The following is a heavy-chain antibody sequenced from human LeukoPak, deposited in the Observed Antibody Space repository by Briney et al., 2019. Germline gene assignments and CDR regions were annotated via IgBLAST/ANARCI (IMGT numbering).Heavy chain of an antibody. Sequence: GGSLRLSCAASGFTFSSYAMHWVRQAPGKGLEWVAVISYDGSNKYYADSVKGRFTISRDNSKNTLYLQMNSLRAEDTAVYYCARESQIWFGELFGTGYYYYGMDVWGQGTTVTVSS. V-gene: IGHV3-30-3*01. D-gene: IGHD3-10*01. CDR2: ISYDGSNK. CDR3: ARESQIWFGELFGTGYYYYGMDV. CDR1: GFTFSSYA. J-gene: IGHJ6*02.